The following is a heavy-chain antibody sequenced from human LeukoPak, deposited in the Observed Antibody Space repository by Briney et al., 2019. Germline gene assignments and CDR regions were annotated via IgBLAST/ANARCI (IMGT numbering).Heavy chain of an antibody. Sequence: SETLSLTCAVSGYSISSGDYWGWIRQPPGKGLEWIGSIYHSGSTHYNPSLKSRVTISVDTSKNQFSLKLSSVTAADTAVYYCARNTTEVVTAKWFDPWGQGTLVIVSS. J-gene: IGHJ5*02. CDR3: ARNTTEVVTAKWFDP. CDR2: IYHSGST. D-gene: IGHD2-21*02. CDR1: GYSISSGDY. V-gene: IGHV4-38-2*01.